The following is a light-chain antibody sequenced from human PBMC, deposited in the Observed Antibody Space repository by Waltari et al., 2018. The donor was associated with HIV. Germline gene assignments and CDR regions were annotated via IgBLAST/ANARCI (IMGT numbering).Light chain of an antibody. V-gene: IGLV2-14*01. CDR1: SSDVGGYNY. CDR3: SSYTSSSTPHVV. CDR2: EVS. J-gene: IGLJ2*01. Sequence: QSALNQPASVSGSPGQSITISCTGTSSDVGGYNYVSWYQQPPGKAPKLMIYEVSNRPSGVSNRFSGSKSGNTASLTISGLQAEDEADYYCSSYTSSSTPHVVFGGGTKLTVL.